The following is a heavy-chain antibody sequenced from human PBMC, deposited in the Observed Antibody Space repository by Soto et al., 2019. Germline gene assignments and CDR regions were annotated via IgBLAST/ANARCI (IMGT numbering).Heavy chain of an antibody. CDR2: ISNSGGAT. Sequence: PGGSLRLSCAVSGFTFSSYAMSWVRQAPGKGLEWVSAISNSGGATYYADSVRGRLTISRDNSKNTLYLQMNSLRVEDTAVYYCAKARSSASGGSSFFDFWGQGTLVTVSS. CDR1: GFTFSSYA. V-gene: IGHV3-23*01. D-gene: IGHD3-10*01. CDR3: AKARSSASGGSSFFDF. J-gene: IGHJ4*02.